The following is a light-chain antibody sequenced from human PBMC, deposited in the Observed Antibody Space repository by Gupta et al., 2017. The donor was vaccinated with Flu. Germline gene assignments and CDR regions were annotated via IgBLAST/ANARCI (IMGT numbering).Light chain of an antibody. V-gene: IGKV1-5*03. J-gene: IGKJ3*01. CDR2: KAS. CDR3: QQYNSYLLT. Sequence: PSTLSASVGDRVTITCRASQSISSWLAWYQQKPGKAPKLLIYKASSLESGVPSRFSGSGSGTEFTLTISSLQPDDFATYYCQQYNSYLLTFGPGTKVDIK. CDR1: QSISSW.